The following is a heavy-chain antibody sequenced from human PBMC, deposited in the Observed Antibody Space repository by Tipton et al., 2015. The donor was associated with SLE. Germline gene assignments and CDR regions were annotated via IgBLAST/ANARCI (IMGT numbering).Heavy chain of an antibody. J-gene: IGHJ3*02. CDR1: GASVSNYY. D-gene: IGHD5/OR15-5a*01. Sequence: TLSLTCTVSGASVSNYYWSWFRQPAGKGLVWIGRIYISGSGSINYNPSLKSRVTMSVDTSKNQVSLKLNSVTAADTAVYYCAREVNIVDDSDAFDIWGQRTMVTVSP. CDR3: AREVNIVDDSDAFDI. CDR2: IYISGSGSI. V-gene: IGHV4-4*07.